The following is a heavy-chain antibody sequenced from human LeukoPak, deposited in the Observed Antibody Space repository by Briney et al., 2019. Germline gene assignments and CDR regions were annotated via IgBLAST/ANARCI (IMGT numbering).Heavy chain of an antibody. Sequence: PGGSLRLSCAASGFTFSSYGMHWVRQAPGKGLEWVAFIRYDGSNKYYADSVKGRFTISRDNSKNTLYLQMNSLRAEDTAVYYCAAEFGSLNRLFDYWGQGTLVTVSS. CDR1: GFTFSSYG. CDR2: IRYDGSNK. V-gene: IGHV3-30*02. D-gene: IGHD3-10*01. J-gene: IGHJ4*02. CDR3: AAEFGSLNRLFDY.